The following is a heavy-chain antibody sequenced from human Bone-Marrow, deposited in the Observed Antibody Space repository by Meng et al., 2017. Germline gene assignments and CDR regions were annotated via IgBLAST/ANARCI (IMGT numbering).Heavy chain of an antibody. J-gene: IGHJ4*02. CDR1: GYNFPDYW. CDR2: INPNSGDT. CDR3: TRGVLKTVTGDY. D-gene: IGHD4-11*01. V-gene: IGHV1-2*06. Sequence: ASVKVSCKPSGYNFPDYWLHWVRRAPGQGLEWMGRINPNSGDTNYAQNFQGRVTMTRDTSISTAYMELRRLTSDDTAVYYCTRGVLKTVTGDYWGQGTLVTVSS.